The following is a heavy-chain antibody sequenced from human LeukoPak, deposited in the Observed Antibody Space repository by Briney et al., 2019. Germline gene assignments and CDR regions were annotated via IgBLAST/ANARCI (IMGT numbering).Heavy chain of an antibody. CDR3: ARGDYDILTGYYKGVDY. V-gene: IGHV1-18*04. Sequence: ASVKVSCKASGYTFTSYGISWVRQAPGQGLEWMGWISAYNGNTNYTQKLQGRVTMTTDTSTSTAYMELRSLRSDDTAVYYCARGDYDILTGYYKGVDYWGQGTLVTVSS. D-gene: IGHD3-9*01. CDR2: ISAYNGNT. J-gene: IGHJ4*02. CDR1: GYTFTSYG.